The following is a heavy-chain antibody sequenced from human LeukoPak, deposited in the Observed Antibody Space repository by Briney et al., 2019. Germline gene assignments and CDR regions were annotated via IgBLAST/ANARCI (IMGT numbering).Heavy chain of an antibody. J-gene: IGHJ5*02. Sequence: PGGSLRLSCAASGFTFSSYDMSWVRQAPGKGLEGVSYISGSGGSTDYADSVKGRFTISRDSANNMVYLQMNSLRAEDTAIYYCARKATLTGIPGWSDPWGQGTLVTVSS. D-gene: IGHD2-21*02. CDR3: ARKATLTGIPGWSDP. CDR1: GFTFSSYD. V-gene: IGHV3-23*01. CDR2: ISGSGGST.